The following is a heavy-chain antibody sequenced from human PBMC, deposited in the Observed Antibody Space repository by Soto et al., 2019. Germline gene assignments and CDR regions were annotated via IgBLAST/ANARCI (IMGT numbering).Heavy chain of an antibody. J-gene: IGHJ4*02. Sequence: SETLSLTCTVSGGSISSSSYYWGWIRQPPGKRLEWIGYIYYPGSTNYNTSLRSRVTISIDTSKNQFSLKLSSVTAADTAVYYCARYPRLDYWGQGTLVTVSS. CDR2: IYYPGST. CDR1: GGSISSSSYY. V-gene: IGHV4-61*05. CDR3: ARYPRLDY.